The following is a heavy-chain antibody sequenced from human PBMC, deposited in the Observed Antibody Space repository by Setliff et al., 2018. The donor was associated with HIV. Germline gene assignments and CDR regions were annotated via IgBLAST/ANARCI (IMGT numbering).Heavy chain of an antibody. CDR2: IYHSGST. CDR1: GGSISSNW. CDR3: ARRPLFGVVIASVAKMEFDY. V-gene: IGHV4-4*02. Sequence: PSETLSLTCAVSGGSISSNWWSWVRQSPGKGLEWIGEIYHSGSTHYNPSLQSRVTISVDKSKSQFSLKLNSVTAADTAVYYCARRPLFGVVIASVAKMEFDYWGQGTLVTVSS. J-gene: IGHJ4*02. D-gene: IGHD3-3*01.